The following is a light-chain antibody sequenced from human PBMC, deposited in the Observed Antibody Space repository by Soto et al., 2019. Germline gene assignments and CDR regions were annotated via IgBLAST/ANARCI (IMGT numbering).Light chain of an antibody. CDR3: QQYGHSPIT. V-gene: IGKV3-15*01. Sequence: EIVMTQSPATLSVSPGEGVTLSCRASQTVPSRIAWYQQKPGQAPSLLIYGASTRATGVPDRFSGTGSGTEFTLTISRLEPEDFAVYYCQQYGHSPITFGQGTRLEI. CDR1: QTVPSR. J-gene: IGKJ5*01. CDR2: GAS.